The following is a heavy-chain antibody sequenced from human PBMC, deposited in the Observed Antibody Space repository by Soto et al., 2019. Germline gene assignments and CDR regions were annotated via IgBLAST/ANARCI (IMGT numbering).Heavy chain of an antibody. CDR2: VNPNSGNT. CDR3: ARVGLRGYSYAPEGFDY. D-gene: IGHD5-18*01. J-gene: IGHJ4*02. CDR1: GYTSTSYD. V-gene: IGHV1-8*01. Sequence: GASVKVSCKASGYTSTSYDINWVRQATGQGLEWMGWVNPNSGNTGYAQKFQGRVTMTRNTSISTAYMELSSLRSEDTAVYYCARVGLRGYSYAPEGFDYWGQGTLVTVSS.